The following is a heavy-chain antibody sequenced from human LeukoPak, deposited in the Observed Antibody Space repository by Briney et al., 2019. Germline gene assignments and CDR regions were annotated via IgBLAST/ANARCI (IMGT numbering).Heavy chain of an antibody. CDR2: TSGSGGSS. Sequence: GGSLRLSCAASGFTFGNYAMTGVRQAPGKGVEYVTSTSGSGGSSYSAASVQGRFTISRDNSRNTLYLQMNNLRIDDTAVYYCARGPRVPSPTYYFEFWGQGVLVTVSS. D-gene: IGHD2-2*01. J-gene: IGHJ4*02. V-gene: IGHV3-23*01. CDR1: GFTFGNYA. CDR3: ARGPRVPSPTYYFEF.